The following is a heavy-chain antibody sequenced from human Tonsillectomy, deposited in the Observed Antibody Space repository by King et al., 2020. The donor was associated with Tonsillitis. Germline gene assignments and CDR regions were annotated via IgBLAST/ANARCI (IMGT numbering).Heavy chain of an antibody. Sequence: DVQLVESGGGLVQPGGSLRLSCAASGFTLSRYSMNWVCQTPGTGLGWGSDMNDISSAIYYVDSVKGRFTISRDTGKNSLHLQMNSLRVEDTAIYYCGRALPGGYSVDYWGQGALVAV. CDR3: GRALPGGYSVDY. D-gene: IGHD4-23*01. CDR2: MNDISSAI. CDR1: GFTLSRYS. J-gene: IGHJ4*02. V-gene: IGHV3-48*01.